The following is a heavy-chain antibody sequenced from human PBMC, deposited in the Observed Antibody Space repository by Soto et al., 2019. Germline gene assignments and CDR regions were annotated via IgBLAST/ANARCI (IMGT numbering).Heavy chain of an antibody. CDR1: GGSFSNYA. CDR3: ASDRHHSGFED. V-gene: IGHV1-69*01. CDR2: ITPMFGIA. Sequence: QVHLVQSGAEVKKPGSSVRVSCKASGGSFSNYAVTWVRQAPGQRLEWMGGITPMFGIANYAQKFQGRVTLTADESTGTAYMELSSPRSDDTATYYCASDRHHSGFEDWGQGTLVTVSS. J-gene: IGHJ4*02.